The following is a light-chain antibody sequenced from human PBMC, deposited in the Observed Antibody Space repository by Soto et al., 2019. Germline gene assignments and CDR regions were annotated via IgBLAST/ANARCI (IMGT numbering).Light chain of an antibody. Sequence: QSVLAQPPSASGSPGQSVTISCTGTSSDVGRFNFVSWYQQHPGKAPKLLIYEVTKRPSGVPDRFSGSKSGNAASLTVSGLQAEDEADYFCSSYTGTSDFYVFVTGTKVTVL. CDR3: SSYTGTSDFYV. J-gene: IGLJ1*01. CDR1: SSDVGRFNF. V-gene: IGLV2-8*01. CDR2: EVT.